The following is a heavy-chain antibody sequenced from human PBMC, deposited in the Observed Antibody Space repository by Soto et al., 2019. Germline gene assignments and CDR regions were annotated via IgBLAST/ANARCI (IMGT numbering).Heavy chain of an antibody. CDR2: INGRGSPT. V-gene: IGHV3-23*01. CDR1: GFTFSIYA. Sequence: EVQLLESGGGLVQPGGSLGLSCVASGFTFSIYAMSWVRQVPGKGPEWVSVINGRGSPTFYADSVKGRFTISRDNSKNTLYLQMDSLRAEDTDIYYCAKHIEGAGNWDFDLWGRGTLVAVSS. J-gene: IGHJ2*01. CDR3: AKHIEGAGNWDFDL. D-gene: IGHD2-21*01.